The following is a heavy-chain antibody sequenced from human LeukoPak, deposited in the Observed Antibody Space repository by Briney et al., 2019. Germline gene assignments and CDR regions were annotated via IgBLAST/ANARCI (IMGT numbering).Heavy chain of an antibody. D-gene: IGHD4-23*01. CDR3: ARGRVSYGGGTTGFDY. J-gene: IGHJ4*02. V-gene: IGHV4-61*02. CDR1: GGSISSGSYY. CDR2: IYTSGST. Sequence: SETLSLTCTVSGGSISSGSYYWSWIRQPAGKGLEWIGRIYTSGSTNYNPSLKSRVTISVDTSKNQFSLKLSSVTAADTAVYYCARGRVSYGGGTTGFDYWGQGTLVTVSS.